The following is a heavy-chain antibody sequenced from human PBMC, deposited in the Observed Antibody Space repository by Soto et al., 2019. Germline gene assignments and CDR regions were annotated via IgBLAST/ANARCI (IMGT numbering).Heavy chain of an antibody. Sequence: QVQLVESGGGVVQPGRSLRLSCAASGFTFSSYAMHWVRQAPGKGLEWVAVISYDGSNKYYADSVKGRFTISRDNSKNTLYLQMNSLTAEDPAVYYCARCLFYDSSGSRGDFDYWGQGTVVTVSS. CDR3: ARCLFYDSSGSRGDFDY. CDR2: ISYDGSNK. J-gene: IGHJ4*02. D-gene: IGHD3-22*01. CDR1: GFTFSSYA. V-gene: IGHV3-30-3*01.